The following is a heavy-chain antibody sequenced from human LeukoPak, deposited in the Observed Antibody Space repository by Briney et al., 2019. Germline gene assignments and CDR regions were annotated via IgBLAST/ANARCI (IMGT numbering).Heavy chain of an antibody. J-gene: IGHJ4*02. CDR3: ARDDYGGDY. D-gene: IGHD4-23*01. CDR2: ISWNSGSI. Sequence: GGSLRLSCAASGFTFDDYAMHWVRQAPGKGLEWVSGISWNSGSIGYADSVKGRFTISRDNAKNSLYLQMNSLRAEDTAVYYCARDDYGGDYWGQGTLVTVSS. V-gene: IGHV3-9*01. CDR1: GFTFDDYA.